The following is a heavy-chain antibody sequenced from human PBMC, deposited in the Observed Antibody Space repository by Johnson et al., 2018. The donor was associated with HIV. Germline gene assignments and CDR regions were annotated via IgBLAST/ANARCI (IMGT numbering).Heavy chain of an antibody. CDR3: GRERGRIAADAFDI. D-gene: IGHD6-13*01. J-gene: IGHJ3*02. CDR1: GFSVSTSY. Sequence: MLLVESGGDLVQPGGSLRLSCAASGFSVSTSYMTWVRQAPGKGLAWVSSISCGGRTYYADSVKGRFTISRDNSKNTLYLQMNSLRAEDRAVYYCGRERGRIAADAFDIWGQGTMVTVSS. V-gene: IGHV3-66*02. CDR2: ISCGGRT.